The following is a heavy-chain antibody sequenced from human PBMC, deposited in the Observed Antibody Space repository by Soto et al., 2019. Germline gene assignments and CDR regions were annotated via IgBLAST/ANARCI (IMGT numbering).Heavy chain of an antibody. Sequence: TRSLTCAISGDSVSSNSAAWNWIRQSPSRGLEWLGRTYYRSKWYNDYAVSVKSRITINPDTSKNQFSLQLNSVTPEDTAVYYCARVKTFSYSSGWNYGMDVWGQGTTVTVSS. V-gene: IGHV6-1*01. CDR1: GDSVSSNSAA. D-gene: IGHD6-19*01. J-gene: IGHJ6*02. CDR2: TYYRSKWYN. CDR3: ARVKTFSYSSGWNYGMDV.